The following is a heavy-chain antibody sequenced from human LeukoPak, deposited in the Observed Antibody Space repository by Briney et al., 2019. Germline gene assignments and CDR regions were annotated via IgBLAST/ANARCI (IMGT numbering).Heavy chain of an antibody. Sequence: GESLKISCKASGYIFTSYWIGWVRQMPGKGLEWMGIIYPGDSDTRYSPSFQGQVTISADKSISTAYLQSSSLTASDTAMYYCARLWTAMANDYWGQGTLVTVSS. CDR2: IYPGDSDT. CDR3: ARLWTAMANDY. D-gene: IGHD5-18*01. V-gene: IGHV5-51*01. J-gene: IGHJ4*02. CDR1: GYIFTSYW.